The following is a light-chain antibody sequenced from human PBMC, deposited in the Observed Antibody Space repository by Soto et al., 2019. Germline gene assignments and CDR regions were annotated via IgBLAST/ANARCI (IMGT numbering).Light chain of an antibody. CDR2: DAS. V-gene: IGKV3-11*02. Sequence: EILLAQSPATLSLSPGETATLSCKASQDVSIFLAWYQQKPGQAPRLLIHDASNRATGVPARFSGSGSGRDFTRTITSLEPEDCAVYYCQQRSTWLYTFGQGTKLEV. CDR1: QDVSIF. CDR3: QQRSTWLYT. J-gene: IGKJ2*01.